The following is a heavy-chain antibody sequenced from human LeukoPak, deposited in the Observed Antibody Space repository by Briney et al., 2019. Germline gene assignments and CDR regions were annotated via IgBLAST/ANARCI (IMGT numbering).Heavy chain of an antibody. J-gene: IGHJ4*02. CDR1: GGSFSGYY. CDR2: INHSGST. CDR3: ARGRFWVTIFDY. V-gene: IGHV4-34*01. Sequence: KPSETLSLTCAVYGGSFSGYYWSWIRQPPGKGLEWIGEINHSGSTNYNPSLKSRVTISVDTSKNQFSLKLSSVTAADTAVCYCARGRFWVTIFDYWGQGTLVTVSS. D-gene: IGHD4-17*01.